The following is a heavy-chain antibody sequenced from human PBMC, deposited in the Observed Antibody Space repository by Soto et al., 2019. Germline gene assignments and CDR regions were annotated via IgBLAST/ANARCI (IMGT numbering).Heavy chain of an antibody. CDR2: ISTYNGNT. J-gene: IGHJ4*02. CDR3: ARDPPRMIAVAGGGGDY. D-gene: IGHD6-19*01. Sequence: ASVKVSFKASGYTFTSYGISWLRQSPGQGLEWMGWISTYNGNTNYAQKLQGRVTMTTDTSTSTAYMELRSLRSDDTAVYYCARDPPRMIAVAGGGGDYWGQGTLVTVSS. CDR1: GYTFTSYG. V-gene: IGHV1-18*01.